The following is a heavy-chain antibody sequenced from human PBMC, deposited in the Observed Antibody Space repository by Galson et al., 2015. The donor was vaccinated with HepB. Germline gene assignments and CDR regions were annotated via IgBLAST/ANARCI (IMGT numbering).Heavy chain of an antibody. CDR2: FDPEVGET. Sequence: SVKVSCKVSAYDLVELSMHWERQAPGKGLEWMGGFDPEVGETIYTKKFQGRVTMTEDISSDTAYMELSSLRFEDTAVYYCASFLTYTRGRLDPDYWGQGTRVTVSS. CDR3: ASFLTYTRGRLDPDY. CDR1: AYDLVELS. D-gene: IGHD3/OR15-3a*01. V-gene: IGHV1-24*01. J-gene: IGHJ4*02.